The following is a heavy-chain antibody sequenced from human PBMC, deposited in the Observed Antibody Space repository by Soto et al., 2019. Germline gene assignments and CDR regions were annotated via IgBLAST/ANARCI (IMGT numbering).Heavy chain of an antibody. D-gene: IGHD3-9*01. CDR2: TYYRSKWYN. V-gene: IGHV6-1*01. CDR1: GDSVSSNSAA. Sequence: SQTLSLPCAISGDSVSSNSAAWNWIRQSPSRGLEWLGRTYYRSKWYNDYAVSVKSRITINPDTSKNQFSLQLNSVTPEDTAVYYCSREQGLRSFDWHFRGDLFDPWGQGTLVTVSS. J-gene: IGHJ5*02. CDR3: SREQGLRSFDWHFRGDLFDP.